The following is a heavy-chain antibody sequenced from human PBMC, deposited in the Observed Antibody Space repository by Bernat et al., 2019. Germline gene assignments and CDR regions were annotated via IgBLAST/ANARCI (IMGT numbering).Heavy chain of an antibody. CDR3: AKGRRISEQWLVSGY. V-gene: IGHV3-30*18. CDR1: GFTFSTHG. D-gene: IGHD6-19*01. Sequence: QVQLVESGGGVVQPGRSLRFSCAASGFTFSTHGMHRARQAPGKGLEWGAVISYDGSNKYYEDAVKGRFAISRYNSKNTLYLQMNSLRVDDTAVYYFAKGRRISEQWLVSGYLGQGTLVTVSS. J-gene: IGHJ4*02. CDR2: ISYDGSNK.